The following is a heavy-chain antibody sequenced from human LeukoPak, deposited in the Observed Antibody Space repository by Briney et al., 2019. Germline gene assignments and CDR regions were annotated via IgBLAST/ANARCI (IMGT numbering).Heavy chain of an antibody. V-gene: IGHV1-2*02. CDR1: GYTFIAYY. CDR3: ARGVLRGSGSFDY. Sequence: ASVKVSCRASGYTFIAYYIHWMRQAPGEGLEWMGWINPNSGATNYAQKFQGRITMTRDTSINTAYMELYSLNSDVTAVYFCARGVLRGSGSFDYWGQGSLVTVSS. CDR2: INPNSGAT. J-gene: IGHJ4*03. D-gene: IGHD6-19*01.